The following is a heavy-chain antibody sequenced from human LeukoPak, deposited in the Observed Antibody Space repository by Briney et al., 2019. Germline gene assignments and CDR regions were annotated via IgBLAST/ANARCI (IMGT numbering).Heavy chain of an antibody. CDR3: ARVRWVEFDVFDL. V-gene: IGHV3-30-3*01. J-gene: IGHJ3*01. Sequence: PGGSLRLSCAASGFTFRDYTMHWVRQAPGKGLEWVAVISYDGSNDYYAVSVKGRFTISRDNSKNTLYLQVNGLSADDTAVYYCARVRWVEFDVFDLWGQGTMVTVCS. CDR2: ISYDGSND. CDR1: GFTFRDYT. D-gene: IGHD5-24*01.